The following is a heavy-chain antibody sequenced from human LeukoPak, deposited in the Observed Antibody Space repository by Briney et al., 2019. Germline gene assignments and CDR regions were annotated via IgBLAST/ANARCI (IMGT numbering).Heavy chain of an antibody. V-gene: IGHV3-30*18. CDR3: AKIVAAAGFDY. D-gene: IGHD6-13*01. CDR2: ISYDGSNK. CDR1: VFTFSSYG. Sequence: PGGSLRLSCAASVFTFSSYGMHGVREAPGKGLEGVAVISYDGSNKYYADSVKGRFTISRDNSKNTLYLQMNSLRAEDTAVYYFAKIVAAAGFDYWGQGTLVTVSS. J-gene: IGHJ4*02.